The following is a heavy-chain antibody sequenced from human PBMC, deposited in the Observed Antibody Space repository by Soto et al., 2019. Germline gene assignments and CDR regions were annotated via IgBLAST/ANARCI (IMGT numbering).Heavy chain of an antibody. CDR1: GDSFSSYA. CDR3: AASDSSSWQHDY. Sequence: QVQLVQSGAEMKKPGSSVKVSCKVSGDSFSSYAISWVRQAPGEGLEWVGGIIPIFETANYAQNFQGRVTITAVESTTTAYLEVTRLRPQDTAVFYCAASDSSSWQHDYWGQETLITVSS. V-gene: IGHV1-69*01. J-gene: IGHJ4*02. D-gene: IGHD6-13*01. CDR2: IIPIFETA.